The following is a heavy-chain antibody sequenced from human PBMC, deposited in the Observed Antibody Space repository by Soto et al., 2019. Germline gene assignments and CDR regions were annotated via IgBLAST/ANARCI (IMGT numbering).Heavy chain of an antibody. CDR3: ARGRASGSYYLLDY. CDR1: GDTFTTYD. D-gene: IGHD3-10*01. CDR2: INPNSGNI. Sequence: ASVKVPCKASGDTFTTYDINWVRQATGHGLEWMGWINPNSGNIGYAQRFQGRVTMTRDTAIRTAYMEVSSLRSDDTAVYYCARGRASGSYYLLDYWGQGTLVTVSS. V-gene: IGHV1-8*01. J-gene: IGHJ4*02.